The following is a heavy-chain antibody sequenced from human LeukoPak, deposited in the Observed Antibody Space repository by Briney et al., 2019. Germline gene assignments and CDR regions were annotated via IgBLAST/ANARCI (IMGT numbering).Heavy chain of an antibody. D-gene: IGHD6-25*01. V-gene: IGHV3-21*01. CDR3: AREGRGQRLLPYDY. Sequence: GGSLGLSCAASGFTFSSYSMNWVRQAPGKGLEWVSSISSSSSYIYYADSVKGRFTISRDNAKNSLYLQMNSLRAEDTAVYYCAREGRGQRLLPYDYWGQGTLVTVSS. J-gene: IGHJ4*02. CDR1: GFTFSSYS. CDR2: ISSSSSYI.